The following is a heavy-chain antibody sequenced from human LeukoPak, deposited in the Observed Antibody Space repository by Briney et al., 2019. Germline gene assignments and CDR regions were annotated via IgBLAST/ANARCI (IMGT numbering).Heavy chain of an antibody. CDR2: ISTSGDSS. Sequence: GGSLRLSCAASGFTFSTYAMSWVRQAPGKGLEWVSAISTSGDSSYYADSVKGRFTISRDISKNTLYLQMNSLGVEDTAVYYCAKNKWERSGAFDIWGQGTMVTVSS. J-gene: IGHJ3*02. CDR3: AKNKWERSGAFDI. D-gene: IGHD1-26*01. CDR1: GFTFSTYA. V-gene: IGHV3-23*01.